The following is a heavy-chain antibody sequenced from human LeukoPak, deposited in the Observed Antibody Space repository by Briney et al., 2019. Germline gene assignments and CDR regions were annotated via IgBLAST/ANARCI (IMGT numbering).Heavy chain of an antibody. J-gene: IGHJ6*03. CDR2: ISSSSGTI. Sequence: GGSLRLSCAASGFTFSSYNLNWVRQAPGKGLEWVSYISSSSGTIYYADSVKGRFTISRDNAKNSLYLQMNSLRAEDTAVYYCARAIGYSYGYAIYYYYMDVWGKGTTVTVSS. CDR1: GFTFSSYN. D-gene: IGHD5-18*01. CDR3: ARAIGYSYGYAIYYYYMDV. V-gene: IGHV3-48*04.